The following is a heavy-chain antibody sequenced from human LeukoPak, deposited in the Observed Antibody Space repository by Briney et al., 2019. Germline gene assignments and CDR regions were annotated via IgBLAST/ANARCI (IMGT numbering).Heavy chain of an antibody. Sequence: GASVKVSCKASGYTFTSYYMHWVRQAPGQGLEWMGIINPSGGSTSYAQKFQGRVTMTRDTSTSTVYMELSSLRSEDTAVYYCARAVGANYYDSSGYFDYWGQGTLDTVSS. CDR1: GYTFTSYY. CDR2: INPSGGST. V-gene: IGHV1-46*01. CDR3: ARAVGANYYDSSGYFDY. J-gene: IGHJ4*02. D-gene: IGHD3-22*01.